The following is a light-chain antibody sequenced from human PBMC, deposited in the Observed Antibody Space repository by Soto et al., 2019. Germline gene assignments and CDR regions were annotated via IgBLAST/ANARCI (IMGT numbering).Light chain of an antibody. CDR1: SSDVGGYNY. V-gene: IGLV2-14*01. Sequence: QSALTQPASVSGSPGQSITISCTGTSSDVGGYNYVSWYQQHPGKAPKLMIYEVSNRPSGVSNRFSGSKSGNTASLTISGLPAEDEADYYCCSYTSSSTRVFGGGPKLTVL. CDR2: EVS. CDR3: CSYTSSSTRV. J-gene: IGLJ3*02.